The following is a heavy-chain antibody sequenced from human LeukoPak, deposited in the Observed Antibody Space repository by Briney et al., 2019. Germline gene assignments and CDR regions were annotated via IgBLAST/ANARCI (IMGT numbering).Heavy chain of an antibody. CDR1: GFTFSSYA. CDR2: ISGSGGST. CDR3: AKGRVVVVVAATDY. J-gene: IGHJ4*02. V-gene: IGHV3-23*01. Sequence: GASLRLSCAASGFTFSSYAMSWVRQAPGKGLEWVSAISGSGGSTYYADSVKGRFTISRDNSKNTLYLQMNSLRAEDRAVYYCAKGRVVVVVAATDYWGQGTLVTVSS. D-gene: IGHD2-15*01.